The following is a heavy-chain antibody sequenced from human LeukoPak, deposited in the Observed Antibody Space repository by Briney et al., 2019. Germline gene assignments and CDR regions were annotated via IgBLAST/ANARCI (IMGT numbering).Heavy chain of an antibody. CDR2: IHYSGST. D-gene: IGHD4-17*01. CDR1: GGSISSGDYY. V-gene: IGHV4-30-4*01. J-gene: IGHJ5*02. CDR3: ARKHGDYVPWFDP. Sequence: SQTLSLTCTVSGGSISSGDYYWSWIRQPPGKGLEWIGYIHYSGSTYYNPSLKSRVTISVDTSKNQFSLKLSSVTAADAAVYYCARKHGDYVPWFDPWGQGTLVTVSS.